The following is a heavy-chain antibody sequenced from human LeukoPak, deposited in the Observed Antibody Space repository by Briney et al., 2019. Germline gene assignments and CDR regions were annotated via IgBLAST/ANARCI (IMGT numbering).Heavy chain of an antibody. CDR3: ARGRLYYYDSSGYYVKSRALYYFDY. D-gene: IGHD3-22*01. CDR2: INHSGST. J-gene: IGHJ4*02. CDR1: GGSFSGYY. Sequence: KPSETLSLTCAVYGGSFSGYYWSWIRQPPGKGLEWIGEINHSGSTNYNPSLKSRVTISVDTSKNQFSLKLSSVTAADTAVYYCARGRLYYYDSSGYYVKSRALYYFDYWGQGTLVTVSS. V-gene: IGHV4-34*01.